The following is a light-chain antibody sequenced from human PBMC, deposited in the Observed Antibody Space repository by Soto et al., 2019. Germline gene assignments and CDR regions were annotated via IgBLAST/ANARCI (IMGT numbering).Light chain of an antibody. CDR2: WAS. CDR1: QSVLYSSNNKNY. J-gene: IGKJ1*01. V-gene: IGKV4-1*01. Sequence: DIVMTQSPDSLAVSLGERATINCKSSQSVLYSSNNKNYLAWYQQKPGQPPKVLIYWASTRESGVPDRFSGSGSGTDFTLTISSLQAEDVAVYYCQQYYSTRTFGQGTKVEIK. CDR3: QQYYSTRT.